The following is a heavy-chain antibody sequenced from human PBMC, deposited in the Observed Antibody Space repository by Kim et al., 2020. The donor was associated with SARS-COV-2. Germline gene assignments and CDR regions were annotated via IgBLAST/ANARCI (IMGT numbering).Heavy chain of an antibody. J-gene: IGHJ6*03. Sequence: SETLSLTCTVSGGSISSGSYYWGWIRQPPGKGLEWIGSIYYSGNTYYNPSLESRVTMSVDTSKNQFSLKLSSVTAADTALYYCARLRDYFYYMDVWGKGT. D-gene: IGHD3-10*01. CDR3: ARLRDYFYYMDV. CDR1: GGSISSGSYY. CDR2: IYYSGNT. V-gene: IGHV4-39*01.